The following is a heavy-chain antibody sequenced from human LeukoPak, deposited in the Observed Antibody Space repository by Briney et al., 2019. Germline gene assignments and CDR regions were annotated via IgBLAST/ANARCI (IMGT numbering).Heavy chain of an antibody. V-gene: IGHV3-66*01. CDR1: GFTVSSNY. CDR3: ATPITLAGGYYYYYCLDV. Sequence: GGSLRLSCAASGFTVSSNYMSWVRQAPGKGLEWVSVIYSGGSTYYADSVKGRFTISRDNSKNTLYLQMNSLRAEDTAVYYCATPITLAGGYYYYYCLDVWGQGTTVTVSS. J-gene: IGHJ6*02. D-gene: IGHD3-16*01. CDR2: IYSGGST.